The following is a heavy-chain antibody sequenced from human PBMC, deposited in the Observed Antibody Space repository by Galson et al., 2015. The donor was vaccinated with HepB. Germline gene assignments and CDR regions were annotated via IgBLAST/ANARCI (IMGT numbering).Heavy chain of an antibody. Sequence: SLRLSCAASGFTFTTYGMKWVRQAPGKGLEWVSSISSTTSYIYYADSVKGRFTISRDNAKNSLYLQMNSLRAEDTAVYYCARVSTFGTSIRLGDCWGQGTLVTVSS. CDR3: ARVSTFGTSIRLGDC. V-gene: IGHV3-21*01. D-gene: IGHD2/OR15-2a*01. CDR2: ISSTTSYI. J-gene: IGHJ4*02. CDR1: GFTFTTYG.